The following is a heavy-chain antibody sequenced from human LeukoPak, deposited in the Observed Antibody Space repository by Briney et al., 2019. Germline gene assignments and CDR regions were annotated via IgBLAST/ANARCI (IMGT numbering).Heavy chain of an antibody. CDR1: GGTFSSYT. J-gene: IGHJ4*02. CDR2: IIPILGIA. CDR3: ARVRYCSSTSCHTFDY. V-gene: IGHV1-69*02. D-gene: IGHD2-2*02. Sequence: SVKVSCKASGGTFSSYTISWVRQAPGQGLEWMGRIIPILGIANYAQKFQGRVTITADKSTSTAYMELSSLRSEDTAVYYCARVRYCSSTSCHTFDYWGQGTLVTVSS.